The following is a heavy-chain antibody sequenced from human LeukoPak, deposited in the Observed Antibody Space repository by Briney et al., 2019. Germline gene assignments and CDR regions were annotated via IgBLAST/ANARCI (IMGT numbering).Heavy chain of an antibody. D-gene: IGHD2-21*01. Sequence: GGSLRLSCAASGFTFSSYGMHWVRQAPGKGLEWVAVISYDGSNKYYADSVKGRFTISRDNSKNTLYLQMNSLRTEDTAIYYCARAYMASFDPWGQGTLVTVSS. J-gene: IGHJ5*02. CDR2: ISYDGSNK. CDR1: GFTFSSYG. V-gene: IGHV3-30*03. CDR3: ARAYMASFDP.